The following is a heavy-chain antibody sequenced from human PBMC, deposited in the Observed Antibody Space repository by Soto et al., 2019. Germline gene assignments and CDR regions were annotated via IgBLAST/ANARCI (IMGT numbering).Heavy chain of an antibody. Sequence: SETLSLTCTVSGGSISNISYYWGWIRQPPGKGLEWIGSIYYSGSTYYNPSLKSRVTISVDTSKNQFSLKLSSVTAADTAVYYCARHVTVAGIFLPEDYFDYWGQGTLVTVSS. CDR1: GGSISNISYY. CDR3: ARHVTVAGIFLPEDYFDY. V-gene: IGHV4-39*01. D-gene: IGHD6-19*01. CDR2: IYYSGST. J-gene: IGHJ4*02.